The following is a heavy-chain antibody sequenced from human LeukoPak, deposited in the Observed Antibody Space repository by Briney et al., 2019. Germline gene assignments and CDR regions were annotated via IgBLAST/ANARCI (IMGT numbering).Heavy chain of an antibody. D-gene: IGHD1-26*01. CDR2: ISYDGSNK. CDR3: ARDPRGADLDY. J-gene: IGHJ4*02. CDR1: GFTFSSYG. Sequence: PGRSLRLSCAASGFTFSSYGMHWVRQAPGKGLEWVAVISYDGSNKYYADSVKGRFTISRDNSKNTLYLQMNSLRAEDTAVYYCARDPRGADLDYWGQGTLVTVSS. V-gene: IGHV3-30*03.